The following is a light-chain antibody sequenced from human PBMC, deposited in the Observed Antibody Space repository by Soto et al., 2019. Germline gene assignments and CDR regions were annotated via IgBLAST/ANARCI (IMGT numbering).Light chain of an antibody. Sequence: TKIQSPPPFAVGRRASTPCSPGQGFYHNDGQPYWSWFHQRPGQPPRLLIYRVSNRFSGVPDRISGSGAGTDFTLKISRVEAEDVGVYYCMQATHYRPYTFGQGTKLEIK. CDR2: RVS. J-gene: IGKJ2*01. CDR1: QGFYHNDGQPY. V-gene: IGKV2-24*01. CDR3: MQATHYRPYT.